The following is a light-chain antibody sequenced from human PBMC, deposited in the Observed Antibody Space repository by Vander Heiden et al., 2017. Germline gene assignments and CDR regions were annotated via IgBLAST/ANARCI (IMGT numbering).Light chain of an antibody. J-gene: IGKJ4*01. V-gene: IGKV3-15*01. CDR2: SAS. CDR3: QQYYNWPPLT. CDR1: QSISSY. Sequence: EIVMTQSPATLSVSPGETATLSCRASQSISSYLAWYQQKPGLTPRLLIYSASTRATGIPTRFSGSGFGTEFTLTISSRQSEDFAIYYCQQYYNWPPLTFGGGTKVEIK.